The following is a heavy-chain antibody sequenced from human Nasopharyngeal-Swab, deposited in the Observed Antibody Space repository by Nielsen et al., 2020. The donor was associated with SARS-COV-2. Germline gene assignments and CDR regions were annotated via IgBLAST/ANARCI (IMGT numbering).Heavy chain of an antibody. V-gene: IGHV1-45*02. Sequence: SVKVSCKASGYTFTYRYLHWVRQAPGQALEWMGWITPFNGNTNYAQKFQDRVTITRDRSMSTAYMELSSLRSEDTAIYCCARSGDCSGGSCYFAFDIWGQGTMVTVSS. CDR2: ITPFNGNT. CDR1: GYTFTYRY. CDR3: ARSGDCSGGSCYFAFDI. J-gene: IGHJ3*02. D-gene: IGHD2-15*01.